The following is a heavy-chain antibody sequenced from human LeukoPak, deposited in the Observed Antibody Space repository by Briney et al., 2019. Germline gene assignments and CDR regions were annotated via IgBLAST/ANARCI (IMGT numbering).Heavy chain of an antibody. V-gene: IGHV3-48*03. CDR1: GFTFSSYE. CDR3: ARLTYYYDSSGYLNWFDP. CDR2: ISSSGSTI. J-gene: IGHJ5*02. D-gene: IGHD3-22*01. Sequence: GGSLRLSCAASGFTFSSYEMNWVRQAPGKGLEWVSYISSSGSTIYYADSVKGRFAISRDNAKNSLYLQMNSLGAEDTAVYYCARLTYYYDSSGYLNWFDPWGQGTLVTVSS.